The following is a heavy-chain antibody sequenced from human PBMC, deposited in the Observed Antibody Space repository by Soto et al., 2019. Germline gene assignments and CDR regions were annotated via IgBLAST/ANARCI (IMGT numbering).Heavy chain of an antibody. CDR1: GFTFRSYA. J-gene: IGHJ4*02. Sequence: PGGSLRLSCAASGFTFRSYAMSGVRQAPGKGLEGGSAIIGSGGSTYYADSVKGRFTISRHNSKNTLYLQMNRLSPEDTAAYYCAKGHDYYSSGYCNYWGQGTLVTVSS. CDR3: AKGHDYYSSGYCNY. V-gene: IGHV3-23*01. D-gene: IGHD3-22*01. CDR2: IIGSGGST.